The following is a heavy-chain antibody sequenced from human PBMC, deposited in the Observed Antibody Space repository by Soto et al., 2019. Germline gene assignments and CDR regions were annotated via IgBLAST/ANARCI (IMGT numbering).Heavy chain of an antibody. CDR2: IWYDGSNK. D-gene: IGHD2-2*01. V-gene: IGHV3-33*01. Sequence: HPVGSLRLSCAASGFTFSSYGMHWVRQAPGKGLEWVAVIWYDGSNKYYADSVKGRFTISRDNSKNTLYLQMNSLRAEDTAVYYCARGGVAAAAYYYGMDVWGQGTTVTVSS. CDR3: ARGGVAAAAYYYGMDV. CDR1: GFTFSSYG. J-gene: IGHJ6*02.